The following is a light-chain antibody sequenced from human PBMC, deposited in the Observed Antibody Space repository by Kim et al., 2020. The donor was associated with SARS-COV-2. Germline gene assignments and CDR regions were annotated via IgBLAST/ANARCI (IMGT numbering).Light chain of an antibody. J-gene: IGLJ7*01. CDR2: EDK. V-gene: IGLV6-57*03. CDR3: QSYYTNNVV. CDR1: SGSIASNY. Sequence: NFMLTQPHSVSESPGKTVTISCTRSSGSIASNYVQWYQQRPGSAPTPLLYEDKQRPSGVPDRFSGSIDSSSNSAYLSISGLRTEDEAAYYCQSYYTNNVVFGGGTQLTVL.